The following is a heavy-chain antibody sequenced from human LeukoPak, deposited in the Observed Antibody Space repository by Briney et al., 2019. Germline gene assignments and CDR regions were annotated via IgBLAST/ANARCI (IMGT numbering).Heavy chain of an antibody. CDR3: ATPASSGTIDY. J-gene: IGHJ4*02. CDR2: MNPNSGNT. Sequence: ASVKVSCKASGYTFTSYDINWVRQATGQGLEWMGWMNPNSGNTGYAQKFQGRVTMTEDTSTDTAYMELSSLRSEDTAVYYCATPASSGTIDYWGQGTLVTVSS. V-gene: IGHV1-8*01. D-gene: IGHD3-22*01. CDR1: GYTFTSYD.